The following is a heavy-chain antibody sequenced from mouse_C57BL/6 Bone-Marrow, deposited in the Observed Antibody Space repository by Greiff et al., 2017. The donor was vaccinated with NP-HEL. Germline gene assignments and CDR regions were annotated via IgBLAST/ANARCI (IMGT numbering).Heavy chain of an antibody. D-gene: IGHD2-2*01. CDR1: GYTFTDYE. CDR3: TRPMVTYLDY. J-gene: IGHJ2*01. CDR2: IDPETGGT. Sequence: VQLQQSGAELVRPGASVTLSCKASGYTFTDYEMHWVKQTPVHGLEWIGAIDPETGGTAYNQKFKGKAILTADKSSSTAYMDLRILTSEDSAVYYCTRPMVTYLDYWGQGTTLTVSS. V-gene: IGHV1-15*01.